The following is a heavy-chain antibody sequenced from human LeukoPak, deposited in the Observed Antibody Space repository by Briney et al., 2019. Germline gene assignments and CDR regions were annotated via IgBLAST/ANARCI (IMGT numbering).Heavy chain of an antibody. J-gene: IGHJ4*02. D-gene: IGHD3-10*01. CDR3: AKHYMGSSYNHGLDC. V-gene: IGHV4-39*01. Sequence: SETLSLTCTASGYSISSDNYYWGWIRQPPGKGLEWIGSIYYSGTTYYNPSLKSRVTISVDTSKNQFSLKLSSVTAADTALYYCAKHYMGSSYNHGLDCWGQGTLVTVSS. CDR1: GYSISSDNYY. CDR2: IYYSGTT.